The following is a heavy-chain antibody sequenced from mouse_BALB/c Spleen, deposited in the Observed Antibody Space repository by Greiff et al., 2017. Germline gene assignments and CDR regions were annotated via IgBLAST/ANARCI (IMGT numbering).Heavy chain of an antibody. J-gene: IGHJ3*01. Sequence: QVQLQQSGAELVRPGTSVKVSCKASGYAFTNYLIEWVKQRPGQGLEWIGVINPGSGGTNYNEKFKGKATLTADKSSSTAYMQLSSLTSDDSAVYFCARYGGYEGFAYWGQGTLVTVSA. CDR2: INPGSGGT. V-gene: IGHV1-54*01. CDR1: GYAFTNYL. D-gene: IGHD2-2*01. CDR3: ARYGGYEGFAY.